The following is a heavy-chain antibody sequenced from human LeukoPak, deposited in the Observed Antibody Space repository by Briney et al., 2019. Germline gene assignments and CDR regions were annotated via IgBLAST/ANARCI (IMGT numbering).Heavy chain of an antibody. CDR3: ARHSRTKPRFFDY. V-gene: IGHV4-39*01. CDR2: IYYSGST. D-gene: IGHD1-14*01. CDR1: GGSISSSSYY. J-gene: IGHJ4*02. Sequence: PSETLSLTCTVSGGSISSSSYYWGWIRQPPGKGLEWIGNIYYSGSTYYNPSLKSRVTISVATSKNQFSLKLSSVTAADTAVYYCARHSRTKPRFFDYWGQGTLVTVSS.